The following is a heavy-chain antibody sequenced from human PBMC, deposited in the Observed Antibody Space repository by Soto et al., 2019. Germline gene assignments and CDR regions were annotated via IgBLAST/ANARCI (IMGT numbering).Heavy chain of an antibody. D-gene: IGHD3-9*01. Sequence: GGSLRLSCAASGFTFSSYSMNWVRQAPGKGLEWVSYISSSSSTIYYADSVKGRFTISGDNAKNSLYLQMNSLRAEDTAVYYCARDDSLPYDILTEGMDVWGQGTTVTVSS. CDR3: ARDDSLPYDILTEGMDV. CDR1: GFTFSSYS. J-gene: IGHJ6*02. CDR2: ISSSSSTI. V-gene: IGHV3-48*01.